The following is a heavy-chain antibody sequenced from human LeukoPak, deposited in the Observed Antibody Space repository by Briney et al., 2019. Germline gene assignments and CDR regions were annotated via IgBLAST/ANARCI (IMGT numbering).Heavy chain of an antibody. CDR2: IYRAGNT. CDR1: GFTVSSNY. D-gene: IGHD3-16*01. J-gene: IGHJ4*02. Sequence: GGSLRLSCAASGFTVSSNYMTWVRQAPGKGLEWVSVIYRAGNTYYADSVKGRFTISRDNSKNTLYLQMNSLRAEDTAVYYCAKSPGGRHHNWGQGTLVTVSS. V-gene: IGHV3-53*01. CDR3: AKSPGGRHHN.